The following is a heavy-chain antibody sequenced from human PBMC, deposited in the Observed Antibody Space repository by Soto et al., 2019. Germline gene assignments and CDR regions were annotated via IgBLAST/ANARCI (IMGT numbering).Heavy chain of an antibody. J-gene: IGHJ6*03. Sequence: LRLSCAASGFTFSDYDMSWIRQAPGKGLEWVSYISSSGSTIYYADSVKGRFTISRDNAKNSLYLQMNSLRAEDTAVYYCARYYDYYYYMDVWGKGTTVTVS. V-gene: IGHV3-11*01. D-gene: IGHD3-16*01. CDR3: ARYYDYYYYMDV. CDR1: GFTFSDYD. CDR2: ISSSGSTI.